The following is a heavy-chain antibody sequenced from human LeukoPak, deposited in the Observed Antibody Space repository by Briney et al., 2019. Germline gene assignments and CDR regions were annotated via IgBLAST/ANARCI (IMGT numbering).Heavy chain of an antibody. CDR1: GYTFTGYY. CDR2: INPNSGGT. CDR3: ARLIAAAVGSWFDP. J-gene: IGHJ5*02. V-gene: IGHV1-2*06. Sequence: ASVKVSCKASGYTFTGYYMHRVRQAPGQGLEWMGRINPNSGGTNYAQKFQGRVTMTRDTSISTAYMELSRLRSDDTAVYYCARLIAAAVGSWFDPWGQGTLVTVSS. D-gene: IGHD6-13*01.